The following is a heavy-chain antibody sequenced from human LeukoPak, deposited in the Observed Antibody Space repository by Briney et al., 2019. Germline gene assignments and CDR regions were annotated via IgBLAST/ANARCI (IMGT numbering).Heavy chain of an antibody. V-gene: IGHV4-4*07. Sequence: PSETLSLTCTVSGGSISNYYWSWIRQTDGKGLEWIGRINTSGSTNYNPSLKSRVSMSVDTSKIQFSLRLTSVTAADTALYYCARESGYYYVTSGYTFDYWGQGILVTVSS. CDR3: ARESGYYYVTSGYTFDY. D-gene: IGHD3-22*01. J-gene: IGHJ4*02. CDR1: GGSISNYY. CDR2: INTSGST.